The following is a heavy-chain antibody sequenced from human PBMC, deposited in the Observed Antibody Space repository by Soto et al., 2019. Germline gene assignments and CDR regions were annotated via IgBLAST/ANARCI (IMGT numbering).Heavy chain of an antibody. J-gene: IGHJ4*02. Sequence: QAHLVESGGGVVQPGRSLRLSCAASGFTFTSYGMHWVRQAPGTRLEWVAVISYDGGLQNYADSVKGRFTISRDNSKNMVLLQMNSLRAEDTAVYYCVSDRGYGHASVPYSWGQGTLVSVSS. D-gene: IGHD5-18*01. V-gene: IGHV3-30*03. CDR1: GFTFTSYG. CDR3: VSDRGYGHASVPYS. CDR2: ISYDGGLQ.